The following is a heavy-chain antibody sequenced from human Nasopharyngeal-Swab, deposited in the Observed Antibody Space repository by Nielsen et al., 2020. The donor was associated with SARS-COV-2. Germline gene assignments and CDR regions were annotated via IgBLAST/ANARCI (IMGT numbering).Heavy chain of an antibody. V-gene: IGHV4-39*07. CDR1: GGSITSTSHY. CDR3: AGDGAYSGYDWTY. J-gene: IGHJ4*02. D-gene: IGHD5-12*01. Sequence: GSLRLSCTVSGGSITSTSHYWGGIRQPPGKGLEWIGCVSYRGSTYHNPSLKSRVTVSVDTSKNQFSLKLTSLTAADTAMYYCAGDGAYSGYDWTYWGQGTLVTVSS. CDR2: VSYRGST.